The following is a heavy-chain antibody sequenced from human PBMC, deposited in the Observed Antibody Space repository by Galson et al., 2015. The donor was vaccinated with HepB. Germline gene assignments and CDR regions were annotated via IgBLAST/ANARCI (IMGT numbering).Heavy chain of an antibody. CDR3: AREPPLWMVRGVKAAFYY. J-gene: IGHJ4*01. CDR2: IYTSGST. CDR1: GFTVSSNY. Sequence: SLRLSCAASGFTVSSNYMNWVRQAPGKGLKWVSVIYTSGSTYYADSVKGRFTISRDNSKNKLYLQMKSLRAEDTAVYYCAREPPLWMVRGVKAAFYYWGQGTVVTGPS. V-gene: IGHV3-66*01. D-gene: IGHD3-10*01.